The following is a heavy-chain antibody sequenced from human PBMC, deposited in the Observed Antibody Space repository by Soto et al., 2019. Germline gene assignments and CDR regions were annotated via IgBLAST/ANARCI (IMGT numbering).Heavy chain of an antibody. CDR2: IWYDGSNK. Sequence: QVQLVESGGGVVQPGRSLRLSCAASGFTFSSYGMHWVRQAPGKGLEWVAVIWYDGSNKYYADSVKGRFTISRDNSKNTLYLQMNSLRAEDTAVYYCATHSGRSRSREMGGYFDYWGQGTLVTVSS. CDR1: GFTFSSYG. V-gene: IGHV3-33*01. CDR3: ATHSGRSRSREMGGYFDY. J-gene: IGHJ4*02. D-gene: IGHD3-10*01.